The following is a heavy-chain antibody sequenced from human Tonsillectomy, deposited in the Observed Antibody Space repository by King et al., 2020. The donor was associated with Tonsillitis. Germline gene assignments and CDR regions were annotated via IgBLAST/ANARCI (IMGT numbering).Heavy chain of an antibody. D-gene: IGHD3-22*01. CDR2: IYWNDDK. V-gene: IGHV2-5*01. CDR3: APGRYDSSGYYSNWFYP. CDR1: GFSLSTSGVG. Sequence: TLKESGPTLVKPTQTLTLTCTFSGFSLSTSGVGVGWIRQPPGKALEWLALIYWNDDKRYSPSLKSRLTITKDTSKNQVVLTMTNMDPVDTATYYCAPGRYDSSGYYSNWFYPWGQGTLVTVSS. J-gene: IGHJ5*02.